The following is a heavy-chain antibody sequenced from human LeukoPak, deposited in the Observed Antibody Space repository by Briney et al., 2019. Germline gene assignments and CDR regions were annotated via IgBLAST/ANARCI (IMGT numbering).Heavy chain of an antibody. V-gene: IGHV3-30-3*01. CDR2: ISYDGSNK. Sequence: GGSLRLSCAASGFTFSSYAVHWVRQAPGKGLEWLAVISYDGSNKYYADSVKGRFTISRDNSKNTLYLQMNSLRAEDTAVYYCARVGGSYWPSDYWGQGTLVTVSS. D-gene: IGHD1-26*01. CDR1: GFTFSSYA. J-gene: IGHJ4*02. CDR3: ARVGGSYWPSDY.